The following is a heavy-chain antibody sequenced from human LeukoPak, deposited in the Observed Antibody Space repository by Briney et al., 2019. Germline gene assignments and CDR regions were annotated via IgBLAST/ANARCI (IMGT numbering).Heavy chain of an antibody. Sequence: GESLKTSCKGSGYNFTIHWIGWGRPMPGKGLEWMGIIYPGDSDTRYSPSFQGQVTISADKSISTAYLQWSSLKASDTAMYYCARHFYYGSGSYPPVLSFDYWGQGTLVTVSS. J-gene: IGHJ4*02. CDR3: ARHFYYGSGSYPPVLSFDY. CDR2: IYPGDSDT. V-gene: IGHV5-51*01. CDR1: GYNFTIHW. D-gene: IGHD3-10*01.